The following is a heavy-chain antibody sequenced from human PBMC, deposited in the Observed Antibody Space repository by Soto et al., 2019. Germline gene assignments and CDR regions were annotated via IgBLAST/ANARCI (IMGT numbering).Heavy chain of an antibody. CDR1: GYTFTDYY. CDR3: ARDYCSGGSCNDSWFDP. D-gene: IGHD2-15*01. V-gene: IGHV1-2*02. J-gene: IGHJ5*02. CDR2: INPNSGGT. Sequence: QVQLVQSGAEVKKPGASVKVSCKASGYTFTDYYIQWVRQAPGQGLEWMGWINPNSGGTNFAQRFQDRVTMTRDTSINTVYMELSRLKSDDTAVYYCARDYCSGGSCNDSWFDPWGQGTLVTVSS.